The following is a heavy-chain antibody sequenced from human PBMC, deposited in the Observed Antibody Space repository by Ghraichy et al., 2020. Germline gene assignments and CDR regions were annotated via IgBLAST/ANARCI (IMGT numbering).Heavy chain of an antibody. Sequence: GGSLRLSCAASGFTFSSYNMNWVRQAPGKGLEWVSSISSSSSYIYYADSVKGRFTISRDNAENSLYLKMNSLRAEEPAVYYCAREGLATPAFDIWGQGTMVTVS. J-gene: IGHJ3*02. CDR1: GFTFSSYN. CDR2: ISSSSSYI. D-gene: IGHD5-12*01. V-gene: IGHV3-21*01. CDR3: AREGLATPAFDI.